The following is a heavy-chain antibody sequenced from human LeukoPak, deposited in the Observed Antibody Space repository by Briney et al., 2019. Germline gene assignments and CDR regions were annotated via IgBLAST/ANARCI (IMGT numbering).Heavy chain of an antibody. V-gene: IGHV4-4*02. J-gene: IGHJ4*02. CDR3: VSWSTSGSGSRDY. CDR2: VYHSGST. Sequence: SSETLSLTCAVSGGSISRNSWWSWVRQPPGKGREWIGEVYHSGSTTYNPSLKSRVIISVDKSKNHFSPKLSSVTAADTAVYHCVSWSTSGSGSRDYWGQGTLVTVSS. D-gene: IGHD3-10*01. CDR1: GGSISRNSW.